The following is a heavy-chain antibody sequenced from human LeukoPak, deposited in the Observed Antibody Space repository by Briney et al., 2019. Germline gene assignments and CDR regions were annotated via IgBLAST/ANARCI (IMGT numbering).Heavy chain of an antibody. Sequence: EGSLRLSCVASGFTFRNSWMHWVRQAPGKGLEWVANIKQDGSKKYYVDSVKGRFTISRDNAKSSLYLQMDSLRAEDTAVYYCARDRAWNYFDYWGQGTLVTVSS. D-gene: IGHD3-3*01. CDR2: IKQDGSKK. V-gene: IGHV3-7*03. CDR3: ARDRAWNYFDY. CDR1: GFTFRNSW. J-gene: IGHJ4*02.